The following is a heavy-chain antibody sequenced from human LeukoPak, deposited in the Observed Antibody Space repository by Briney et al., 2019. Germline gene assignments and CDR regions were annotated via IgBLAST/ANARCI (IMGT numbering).Heavy chain of an antibody. Sequence: SETLSLTCTVSGGSISSYYWSWIRQPPGKGLEWIGYTSYSGSTNYSPSLKSRVTISVDTSKNQFSLKLSSVTAADTAVYYCARDQSGGWSLDYWGQGTLVTVSS. CDR1: GGSISSYY. CDR2: TSYSGST. J-gene: IGHJ4*02. CDR3: ARDQSGGWSLDY. V-gene: IGHV4-59*01. D-gene: IGHD6-19*01.